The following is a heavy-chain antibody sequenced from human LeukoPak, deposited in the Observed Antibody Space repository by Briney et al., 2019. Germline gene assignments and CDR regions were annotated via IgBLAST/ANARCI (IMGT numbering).Heavy chain of an antibody. J-gene: IGHJ6*04. D-gene: IGHD6-6*01. CDR1: RFTFDDYG. CDR2: INWNGGST. CDR3: ARTIPMSRPMDV. Sequence: GGSLRLSCAASRFTFDDYGMSWVRHAPGKGLEWVSGINWNGGSTGYADSVKGRFTISRDNAKNSLYLQMNSLRAEDTALYYCARTIPMSRPMDVWGKGTTVTVSS. V-gene: IGHV3-20*04.